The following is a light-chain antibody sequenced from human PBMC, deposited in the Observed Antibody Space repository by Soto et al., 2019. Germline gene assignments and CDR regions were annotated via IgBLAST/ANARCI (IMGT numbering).Light chain of an antibody. J-gene: IGKJ1*01. CDR1: QSVRSSY. Sequence: IVLTQSPGTLSLSPGERATLSCRASQSVRSSYLAWYQQKPGQAPRXLIYGASTRATGIPARFSGSGSGTEFTLTISSLPSEDSAVYYCQQYNNWQTFGQGTKVDIK. V-gene: IGKV3-15*01. CDR2: GAS. CDR3: QQYNNWQT.